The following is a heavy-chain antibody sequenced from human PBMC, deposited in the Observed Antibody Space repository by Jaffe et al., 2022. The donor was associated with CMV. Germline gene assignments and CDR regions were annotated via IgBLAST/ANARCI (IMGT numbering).Heavy chain of an antibody. J-gene: IGHJ5*02. CDR3: ARHSDPGVGRQSWFDP. CDR2: IYYSGST. Sequence: QVQLQESGPGLVKPSETLSLTCTVSGGSISSYYWSWIRQPPGKGLEWIGYIYYSGSTNYNPSLKSRVTISVDTSKNQFSLKLSSVTAADTAVYYCARHSDPGVGRQSWFDPWGQGTLVTVSS. D-gene: IGHD1-26*01. V-gene: IGHV4-59*08. CDR1: GGSISSYY.